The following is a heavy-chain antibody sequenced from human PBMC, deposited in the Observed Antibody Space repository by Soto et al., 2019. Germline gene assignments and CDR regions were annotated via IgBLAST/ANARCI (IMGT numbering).Heavy chain of an antibody. J-gene: IGHJ4*02. CDR2: MNPNSGNT. Sequence: ASVKVSCKASGYTFTSYDINWVRQATGQGLEWMGWMNPNSGNTGYAQKFQGRVTMTRNTSISTAYMELSSLRSEDTAVYYCARNPSRPLAARHTLRFDYWGQGTLVTVSS. D-gene: IGHD6-6*01. CDR1: GYTFTSYD. V-gene: IGHV1-8*01. CDR3: ARNPSRPLAARHTLRFDY.